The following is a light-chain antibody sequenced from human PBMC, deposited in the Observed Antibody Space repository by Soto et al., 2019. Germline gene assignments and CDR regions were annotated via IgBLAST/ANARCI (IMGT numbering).Light chain of an antibody. J-gene: IGLJ3*02. CDR1: SSDVGRYNY. CDR3: TSYTSSTPWV. CDR2: EVS. V-gene: IGLV2-14*01. Sequence: QSVLTQPASVSGSPGQSITISCTGTSSDVGRYNYVSWYQQHPGKAPKLMIYEVSNRPSGVSSRFSASKSGNTASLTISGLQAEDEVDYYCTSYTSSTPWVFGGGTQLTVL.